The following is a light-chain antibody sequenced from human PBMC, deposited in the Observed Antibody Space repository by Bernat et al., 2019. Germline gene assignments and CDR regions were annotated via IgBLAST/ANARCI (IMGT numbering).Light chain of an antibody. Sequence: SSELTQPPSVSVSPGQIARITCSGEKLGNKFTCWYQQKSGQSPVVLIYRDNIRPSGISERLSASHSGNTATLTITGTQPTDEADYYCQAWDSSAGFFGGGTKLTVL. CDR2: RDN. J-gene: IGLJ2*01. CDR3: QAWDSSAGF. CDR1: KLGNKF. V-gene: IGLV3-1*01.